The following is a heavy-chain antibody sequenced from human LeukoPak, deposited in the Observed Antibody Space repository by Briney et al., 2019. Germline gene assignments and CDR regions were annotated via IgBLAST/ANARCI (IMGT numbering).Heavy chain of an antibody. CDR3: TRAPYSSSWYSFRYYFDY. CDR1: GFTFSSYG. D-gene: IGHD6-13*01. Sequence: PGGSLRLSCAASGFTFSSYGMHWVRQAPGKGLEWVGFIRSKAYGGTTEYAASVKDRFTISRDDSKSIAYLQMNSLKTEDTAVYYCTRAPYSSSWYSFRYYFDYWGQGTLVTVSS. J-gene: IGHJ4*02. V-gene: IGHV3-49*04. CDR2: IRSKAYGGTT.